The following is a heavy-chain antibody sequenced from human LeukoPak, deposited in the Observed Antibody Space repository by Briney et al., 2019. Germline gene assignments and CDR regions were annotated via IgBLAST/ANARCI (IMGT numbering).Heavy chain of an antibody. CDR3: ARVQTIAGLFSWY. CDR1: GFTVSTSY. J-gene: IGHJ4*02. V-gene: IGHV3-66*01. D-gene: IGHD5-24*01. Sequence: GGSLRLSCAASGFTVSTSYMAWVRQAPGKGLEWVSVLYVGGGSYYADSVRGRFIISRDISKDTVYLQMNSPRGEDTAVYYCARVQTIAGLFSWYWGQGTLVTVSS. CDR2: LYVGGGS.